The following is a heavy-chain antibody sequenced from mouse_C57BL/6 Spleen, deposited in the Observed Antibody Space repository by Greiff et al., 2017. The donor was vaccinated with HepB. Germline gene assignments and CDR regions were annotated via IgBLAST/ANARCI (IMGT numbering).Heavy chain of an antibody. Sequence: EVQLQQSGPELVKPGASVKMSCKASGYTFTDYNMHWVKQSHGKSLEWIGYINPNNGGTSYNQKFKGKATLTVNKSSSTAYMELRSLTSEDSAVYYWASSPGYDYDGGNYFDYWGQGTTLTVSS. CDR1: GYTFTDYN. D-gene: IGHD2-4*01. CDR2: INPNNGGT. V-gene: IGHV1-22*01. CDR3: ASSPGYDYDGGNYFDY. J-gene: IGHJ2*01.